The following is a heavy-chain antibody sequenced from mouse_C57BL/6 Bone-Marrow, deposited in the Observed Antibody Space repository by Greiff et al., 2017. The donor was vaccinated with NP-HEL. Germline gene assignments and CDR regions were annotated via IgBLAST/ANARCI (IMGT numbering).Heavy chain of an antibody. CDR3: ARLNWDRGSYFDY. CDR1: GYTFTNYW. Sequence: QVQLQQSGAELVRPGTSVKMSCKASGYTFTNYWIGWAKQRPGHGLEWIGDIYPGGGYTNYNEKFKGKATLTADKSSSTAYMQFSSLTSEDSAIDYCARLNWDRGSYFDYWGQGTTLTVSS. J-gene: IGHJ2*01. V-gene: IGHV1-63*01. CDR2: IYPGGGYT. D-gene: IGHD4-1*01.